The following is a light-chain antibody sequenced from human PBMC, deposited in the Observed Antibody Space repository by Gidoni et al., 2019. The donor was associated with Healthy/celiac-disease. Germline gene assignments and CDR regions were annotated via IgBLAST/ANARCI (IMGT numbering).Light chain of an antibody. CDR3: QQLNNYSIT. CDR2: GAS. V-gene: IGKV1-9*01. CDR1: RGISTY. J-gene: IGKJ5*01. Sequence: DIQLTQSRSFLSASVGDRVTITCRASRGISTYLAWYQEKPGKAPKLLIYGASTLQSGVPSRFSGSGSGTEFTLTISSLQPEDFATYYCQQLNNYSITFGQGTRLEIK.